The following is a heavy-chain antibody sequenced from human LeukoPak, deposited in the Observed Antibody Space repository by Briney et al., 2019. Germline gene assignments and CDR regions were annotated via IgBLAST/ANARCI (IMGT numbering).Heavy chain of an antibody. V-gene: IGHV1-8*01. J-gene: IGHJ4*02. Sequence: GASVKVSCKASGYTFTSYDINWVRQATGQGIEWMGWMNPTSGHTGYAQNFQGRVTMTRDTSISTAYMELNSLTSEDTAVYYCARSPVGVRKKHDFWGQGTLVIVSS. CDR1: GYTFTSYD. CDR2: MNPTSGHT. D-gene: IGHD3-10*01. CDR3: ARSPVGVRKKHDF.